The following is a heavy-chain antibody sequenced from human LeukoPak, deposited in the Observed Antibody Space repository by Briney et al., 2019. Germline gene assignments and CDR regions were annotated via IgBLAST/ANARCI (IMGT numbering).Heavy chain of an antibody. V-gene: IGHV3-74*01. J-gene: IGHJ4*02. CDR2: IITDETSA. D-gene: IGHD2-2*01. CDR1: GFTFSSYW. Sequence: GGSLRLSCVASGFTFSSYWIHWVRQAPGKGLVWVSHIITDETSAGYADSVKGRFTISRDNAKNTVYLQMNSVRAEDTAVYYCAVIVVPAADAPVDYWGQGTLVTVSS. CDR3: AVIVVPAADAPVDY.